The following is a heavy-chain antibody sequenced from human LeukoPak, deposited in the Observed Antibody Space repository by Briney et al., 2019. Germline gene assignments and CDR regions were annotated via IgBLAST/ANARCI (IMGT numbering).Heavy chain of an antibody. V-gene: IGHV4-59*01. D-gene: IGHD4-17*01. CDR3: ARITYGDDHFDI. CDR1: GGSISYYY. Sequence: SETLSLTCTVSGGSISYYYWSWIRQPPGKGLEWIGYIYYSGSTNYNPSLKSRVTISVDTSKNQFSLKLNSVTAADTAVYYCARITYGDDHFDIWGQGTMVTVSS. CDR2: IYYSGST. J-gene: IGHJ3*02.